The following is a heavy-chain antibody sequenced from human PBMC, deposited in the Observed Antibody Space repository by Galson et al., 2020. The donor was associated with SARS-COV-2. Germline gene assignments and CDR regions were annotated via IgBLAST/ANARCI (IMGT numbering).Heavy chain of an antibody. CDR3: AKVETRDQYCRGGSCYPRPIFDY. CDR2: LAWNSVTV. J-gene: IGHJ4*02. Sequence: GGSLRLSCTASGFTFADYAIHWVRQAPGKGLEWVSGLAWNSVTVHYAGSVKGRFTISRDNAKNSLYLQMNSLRAEDTALYYCAKVETRDQYCRGGSCYPRPIFDYWGQGILVTVSS. V-gene: IGHV3-9*01. CDR1: GFTFADYA. D-gene: IGHD2-15*01.